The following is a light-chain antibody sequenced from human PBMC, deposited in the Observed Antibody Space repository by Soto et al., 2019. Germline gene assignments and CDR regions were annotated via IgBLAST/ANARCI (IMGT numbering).Light chain of an antibody. CDR3: QHYGISPGT. CDR1: QSVSSSY. CDR2: GAS. V-gene: IGKV3-20*01. Sequence: EIVLTQSPGTLSLSPGERATLSCRASQSVSSSYLAWYQQKPGQAPRLLIYGASSRATGIPDRFSGSGSGTDFTLTISRLESVDFAVYYCQHYGISPGTFGQGTK. J-gene: IGKJ1*01.